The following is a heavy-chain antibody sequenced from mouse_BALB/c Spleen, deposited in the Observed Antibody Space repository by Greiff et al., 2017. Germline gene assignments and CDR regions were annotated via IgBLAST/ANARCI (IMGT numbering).Heavy chain of an antibody. J-gene: IGHJ1*01. Sequence: EVKLVESGGGLVKPGGSLKLSCAASGFTFSDYYMYWVRQTPEKRLEWVATISDGGSYTYYPDSVKGRFTISRDNAKNNLYLQMSSLKSEDTAMYYCASDYYGSGSWYFDVWGAGTTVTVSS. CDR2: ISDGGSYT. CDR3: ASDYYGSGSWYFDV. V-gene: IGHV5-4*02. CDR1: GFTFSDYY. D-gene: IGHD1-1*01.